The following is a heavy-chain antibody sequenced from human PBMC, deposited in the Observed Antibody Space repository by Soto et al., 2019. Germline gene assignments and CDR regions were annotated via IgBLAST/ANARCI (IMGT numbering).Heavy chain of an antibody. J-gene: IGHJ4*02. V-gene: IGHV3-15*01. D-gene: IGHD1-26*01. Sequence: PWGSLRLACAASGFTFCNACMSWVRQAPGKGLEWVGRIKSKTDGGTTDYAAPVKGRFTISRDDSKNTLYLQMNSLKTEDTAVYYCTTLIVGANPFDFWGQGTLVTVSS. CDR2: IKSKTDGGTT. CDR3: TTLIVGANPFDF. CDR1: GFTFCNAC.